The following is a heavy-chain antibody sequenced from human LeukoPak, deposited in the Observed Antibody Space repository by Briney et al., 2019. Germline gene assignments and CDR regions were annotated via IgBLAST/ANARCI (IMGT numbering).Heavy chain of an antibody. D-gene: IGHD1-26*01. V-gene: IGHV4-39*07. CDR2: IYYSGST. J-gene: IGHJ3*02. Sequence: SETLSLTCTVSGGSISSSSYYWGWIRQPPGKGLEWIGSIYYSGSTYYNPSLKSRVTISVDTSKNQFSLNLSSVTAADTAVYYCASSSGTYYSNAFDIWGQGTMVTVSS. CDR1: GGSISSSSYY. CDR3: ASSSGTYYSNAFDI.